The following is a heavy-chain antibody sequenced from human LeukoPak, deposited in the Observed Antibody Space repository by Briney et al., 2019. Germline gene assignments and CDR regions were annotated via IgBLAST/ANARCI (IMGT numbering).Heavy chain of an antibody. CDR1: GFTFSSYA. CDR2: ISYDGSNK. V-gene: IGHV3-30-3*01. CDR3: ARDSGIEWLVAFDI. D-gene: IGHD6-19*01. J-gene: IGHJ3*02. Sequence: GRSLGLSCAASGFTFSSYAMHWVRQAPGKGLEWVAVISYDGSNKHYADSVKGRFTISRDNSKNTLYLQMNSLRAEDTAVYYCARDSGIEWLVAFDIWGQGTMVTVSS.